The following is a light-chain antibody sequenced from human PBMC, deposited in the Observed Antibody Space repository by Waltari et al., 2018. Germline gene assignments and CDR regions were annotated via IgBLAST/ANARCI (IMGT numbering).Light chain of an antibody. CDR3: SSYAGSSNLI. V-gene: IGLV2-8*01. J-gene: IGLJ2*01. CDR1: SSDLCSSKY. Sequence: QSALTPPPSASGSPGPSVTLSCPGPSSDLCSSKYVPWYPQHPPKAPKLMIYEVKKRPSGVPDRFSGSKSGNTASLTVSGLQADDEADYYCSSYAGSSNLIFGGGTKLTVL. CDR2: EVK.